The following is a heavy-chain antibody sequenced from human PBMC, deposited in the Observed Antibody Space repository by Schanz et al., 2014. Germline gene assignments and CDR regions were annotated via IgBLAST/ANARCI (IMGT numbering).Heavy chain of an antibody. J-gene: IGHJ6*02. D-gene: IGHD3-22*01. CDR3: ARLNYDSSGYPYYYGMDV. V-gene: IGHV4-59*08. CDR2: IHYSGST. CDR1: GGSIRNYY. Sequence: QVPLQESGPGLVKPSETLSLTCSVSGGSIRNYYWNWIRQPPGKGVEWIGYIHYSGSTNYNPSLESRVAMQLAPSKNQFSLKLGSVPAADTAVYYCARLNYDSSGYPYYYGMDVWGQGTTVTVSS.